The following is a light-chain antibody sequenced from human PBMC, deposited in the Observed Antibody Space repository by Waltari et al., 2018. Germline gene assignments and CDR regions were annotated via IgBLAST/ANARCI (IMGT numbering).Light chain of an antibody. CDR1: SSDVGGYSL. V-gene: IGLV2-23*02. CDR2: EVT. J-gene: IGLJ2*01. CDR3: CSYAGGDTLI. Sequence: QSALTQPASVSGSPGQSIPIPCPGTSSDVGGYSLVSWSQQHPGKAPTVIIYEVTKRPSGVSNRFSGSKSGNTASLTISGLQAEDEADYYCCSYAGGDTLIFGGGTKLTVL.